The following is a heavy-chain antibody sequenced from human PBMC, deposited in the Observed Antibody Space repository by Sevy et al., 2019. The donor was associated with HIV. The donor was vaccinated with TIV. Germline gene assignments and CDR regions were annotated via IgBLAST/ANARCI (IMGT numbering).Heavy chain of an antibody. CDR3: ARLPTGLQSFNYLLSTYFDS. Sequence: GGSLRLSCAASGFTFSSYEMSWVRQAPGKGLEWVSYISNSGTTINYSDSVKGRFTISRDNARNSLSLQINDLRADDTAVYYCARLPTGLQSFNYLLSTYFDSWGQGTLVTVSS. V-gene: IGHV3-48*03. CDR1: GFTFSSYE. D-gene: IGHD3-9*01. CDR2: ISNSGTTI. J-gene: IGHJ4*02.